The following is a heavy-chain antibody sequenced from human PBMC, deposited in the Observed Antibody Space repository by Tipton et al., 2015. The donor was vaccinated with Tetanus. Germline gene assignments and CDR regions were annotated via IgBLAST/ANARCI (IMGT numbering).Heavy chain of an antibody. J-gene: IGHJ5*02. D-gene: IGHD2-21*02. CDR3: ARRNYYYDGDTTPAGWFDP. Sequence: TPSLTCTVSGGSISSGSYFWGWIRQPPGKGLEWIGSIFYSGTTYYNPSLTSRVTMSIDTPKNQFSLNLKYVTAADTAVYYCARRNYYYDGDTTPAGWFDPWGQGTLVTVSS. V-gene: IGHV4-39*01. CDR2: IFYSGTT. CDR1: GGSISSGSYF.